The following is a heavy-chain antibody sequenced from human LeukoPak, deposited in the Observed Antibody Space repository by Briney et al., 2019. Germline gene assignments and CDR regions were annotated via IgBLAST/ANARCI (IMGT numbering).Heavy chain of an antibody. CDR2: IIPIFGTA. CDR3: ARDARGYSYGN. Sequence: SVKVPCKASGGTFISYAISWVRQAPGQGLEWMGGIIPIFGTANYAQKFQGRVTITADESTSTAYMELSSLRSEDTAVYYCARDARGYSYGNWGQGTLVTVSS. V-gene: IGHV1-69*01. CDR1: GGTFISYA. D-gene: IGHD5-18*01. J-gene: IGHJ4*02.